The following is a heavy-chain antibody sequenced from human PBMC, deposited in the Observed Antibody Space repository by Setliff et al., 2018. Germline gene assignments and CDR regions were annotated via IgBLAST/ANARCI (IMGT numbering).Heavy chain of an antibody. CDR1: GFTFSRYW. CDR3: ARDRGSGSYFLRYFDY. V-gene: IGHV3-48*01. D-gene: IGHD1-26*01. CDR2: ISSSSSTI. Sequence: LRLSCAASGFTFSRYWMSWVRQAPGKGLEWVSYISSSSSTIYYADSVKGRFTISRDNAKNSLYLQMNSLRAEDTAVYYCARDRGSGSYFLRYFDYWGQGTLVTVSS. J-gene: IGHJ4*02.